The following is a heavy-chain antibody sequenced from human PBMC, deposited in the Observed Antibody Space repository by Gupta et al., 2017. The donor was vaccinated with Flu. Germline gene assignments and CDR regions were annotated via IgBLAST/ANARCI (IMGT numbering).Heavy chain of an antibody. CDR3: ARAPTKGPYYYYGMDV. V-gene: IGHV4-61*02. Sequence: QVQLQESGPGLVKPSQTLSLTCPVSGGSISSGSYYWSWIRQPAGKGLEWIGRIYTSGSTNYNPSLKSRVTISVDTSKNQFSLKLSSVTAADTAVYYCARAPTKGPYYYYGMDVWGQGTTVTVSS. J-gene: IGHJ6*02. CDR2: IYTSGST. CDR1: GGSISSGSYY. D-gene: IGHD1-1*01.